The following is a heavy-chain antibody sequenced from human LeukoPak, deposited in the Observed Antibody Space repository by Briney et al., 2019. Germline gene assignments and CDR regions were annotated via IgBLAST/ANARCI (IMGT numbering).Heavy chain of an antibody. Sequence: GGSLRLSCVASAFSFSSKWMSWVRQAPGKGLEWVASIKEDGSEKYYVESVKGRFTISRDNTKNLLYMQMKSLRVEDTAIYYCARGGIINPFDMWGQGTAVTVSP. CDR2: IKEDGSEK. V-gene: IGHV3-7*01. J-gene: IGHJ3*02. D-gene: IGHD3-10*01. CDR3: ARGGIINPFDM. CDR1: AFSFSSKW.